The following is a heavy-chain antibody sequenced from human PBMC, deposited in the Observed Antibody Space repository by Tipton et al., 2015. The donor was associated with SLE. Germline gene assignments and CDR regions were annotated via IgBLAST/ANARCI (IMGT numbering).Heavy chain of an antibody. V-gene: IGHV1-69*01. Sequence: QVQLVQSGAEVKKPGASVKVSCKASGYTFTSYGISWVRQAPGQGLEWMGGIIPIFGTANYAQKFQGRVTITADESTSTAYMELSSLRSEDTAVYYCARDREYLGLHAFDIWGQGTMVTVSS. CDR1: GYTFTSYG. D-gene: IGHD2-2*01. J-gene: IGHJ3*02. CDR3: ARDREYLGLHAFDI. CDR2: IIPIFGTA.